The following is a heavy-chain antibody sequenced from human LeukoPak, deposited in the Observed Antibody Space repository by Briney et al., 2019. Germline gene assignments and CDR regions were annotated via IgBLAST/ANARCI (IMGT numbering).Heavy chain of an antibody. Sequence: GGSLRLSCAASGITFSSYAMHWVRQAPGKGLEWVAVISYDGSNKYYADSVKGRFTISRDNSKNTLYLQMNSLRAEDTAVYYCARTYYDFWSGYRIRGNWFDPWGQGTLVTVSS. CDR1: GITFSSYA. D-gene: IGHD3-3*01. CDR2: ISYDGSNK. J-gene: IGHJ5*02. V-gene: IGHV3-30*04. CDR3: ARTYYDFWSGYRIRGNWFDP.